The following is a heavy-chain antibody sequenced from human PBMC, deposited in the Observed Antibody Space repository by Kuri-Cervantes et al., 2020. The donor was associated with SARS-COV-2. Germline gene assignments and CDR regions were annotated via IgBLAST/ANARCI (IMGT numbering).Heavy chain of an antibody. D-gene: IGHD3-10*01. Sequence: GSLRLSCAYYGETFSGYYWNWIRQSPGRGLEWVGEVNHRGDTNYNPSLKSRVTISVDTSKNQFSLKLSSVTAADTAVYYCGRLEPTMVRIAGEGGGFDYWGQGTLVTVSS. J-gene: IGHJ4*02. CDR2: VNHRGDT. CDR3: GRLEPTMVRIAGEGGGFDY. V-gene: IGHV4-34*01. CDR1: GETFSGYY.